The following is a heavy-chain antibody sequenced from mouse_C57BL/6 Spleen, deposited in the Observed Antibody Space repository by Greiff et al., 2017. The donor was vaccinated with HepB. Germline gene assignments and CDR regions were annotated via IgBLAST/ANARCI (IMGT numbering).Heavy chain of an antibody. Sequence: EVHLVESGPGLVKPSQSLSLTCSVTGYSITSGYYWNWIRQFPGNKLEWMGYISYDGSNNYNPTLKNRITITRDTSKNQFFLKLNSVTTEDTATYYCARSGRNLAGFAYWGQGTLVTVSA. CDR3: ARSGRNLAGFAY. J-gene: IGHJ3*01. CDR2: ISYDGSN. D-gene: IGHD1-1*02. V-gene: IGHV3-6*01. CDR1: GYSITSGYY.